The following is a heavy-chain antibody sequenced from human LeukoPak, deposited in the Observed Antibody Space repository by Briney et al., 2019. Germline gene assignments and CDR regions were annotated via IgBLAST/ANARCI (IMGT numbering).Heavy chain of an antibody. CDR3: ARRGLLGYCSGATCYDAFDI. CDR1: GYRFINFW. CDR2: IHPGDSDT. V-gene: IGHV5-51*01. J-gene: IGHJ3*02. Sequence: GESLKISCQGSGYRFINFWIGWVRQTPGRGLEWMGIIHPGDSDTRYSPSFQGQVTISVDKSISTAYLQWSSLKASDTAMYYCARRGLLGYCSGATCYDAFDIWGQGIMVTVSS. D-gene: IGHD2-15*01.